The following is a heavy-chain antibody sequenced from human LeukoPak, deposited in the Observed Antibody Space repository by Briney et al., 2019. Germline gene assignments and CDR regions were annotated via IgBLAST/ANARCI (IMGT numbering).Heavy chain of an antibody. CDR1: GFTFDDYG. CDR2: INWNGGST. V-gene: IGHV3-20*04. CDR3: ARDIAVAGKTYYFDY. Sequence: GGSLRLSCAASGFTFDDYGMSWVRQAPGKGLGWVSGINWNGGSTGYADSVKGRFTISRDNAKNSLYLQMNSLRAEDTALYYCARDIAVAGKTYYFDYWGQGTLVTVSS. D-gene: IGHD6-19*01. J-gene: IGHJ4*02.